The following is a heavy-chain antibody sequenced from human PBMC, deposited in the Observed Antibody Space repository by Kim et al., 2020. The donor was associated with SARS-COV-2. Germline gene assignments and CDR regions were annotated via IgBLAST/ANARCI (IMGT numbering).Heavy chain of an antibody. CDR1: GFTFSDYN. J-gene: IGHJ6*02. V-gene: IGHV3-11*05. Sequence: GGSLRLSCAASGFTFSDYNMSWIRQAPGKGLEWVSYISSSSSYTNYADSVKGRFTISRDNAKNSLYLQMNSLRDEDTAVYYCARDGYDYVWGSYRDYYYYYGMDDWGQGTTVTVSS. CDR2: ISSSSSYT. D-gene: IGHD3-16*02. CDR3: ARDGYDYVWGSYRDYYYYYGMDD.